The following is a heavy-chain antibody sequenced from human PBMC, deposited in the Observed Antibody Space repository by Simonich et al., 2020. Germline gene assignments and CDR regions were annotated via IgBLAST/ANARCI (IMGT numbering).Heavy chain of an antibody. V-gene: IGHV1-18*01. CDR1: GYTFTSYG. J-gene: IGHJ3*02. CDR3: ARSTTGTTAFDI. CDR2: ISAYKGNT. Sequence: QVQLVQSGAEVKKPGASVKVSCKASGYTFTSYGISWVRQAPGQGLEWMGWISAYKGNTNSAQKLQGRGTMTTDTSTSTAYMERRSLRSDDTAVYYCARSTTGTTAFDIWGQGTMVTVSS. D-gene: IGHD1-1*01.